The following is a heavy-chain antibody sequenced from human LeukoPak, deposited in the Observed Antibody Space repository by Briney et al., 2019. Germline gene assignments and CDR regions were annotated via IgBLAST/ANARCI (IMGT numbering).Heavy chain of an antibody. V-gene: IGHV3-30*02. CDR3: AKERRSSGSYYFDY. D-gene: IGHD1-26*01. CDR2: IRYDGSNK. J-gene: IGHJ4*02. CDR1: GFTFSSYG. Sequence: GGSLRLSCAAPGFTFSSYGMPWVRKAPGKGLEWVAFIRYDGSNKYYADSVKGRFTISRDNSKNTLYLQMNSLRAEDTAVYYCAKERRSSGSYYFDYWGQGTLVTVSS.